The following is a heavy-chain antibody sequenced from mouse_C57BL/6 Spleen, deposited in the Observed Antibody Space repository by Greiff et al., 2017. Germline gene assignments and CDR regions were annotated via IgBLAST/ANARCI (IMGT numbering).Heavy chain of an antibody. J-gene: IGHJ3*01. CDR1: GFSFNTYA. V-gene: IGHV10-1*01. Sequence: EVQLVESGGGLVQPKGSLKLSCAASGFSFNTYAMNWVRQAPGKGLEWVARRRSKSNNYATYYADSVKDRFTISRDDSESMLYLQMNNLKTEDTAMYYCVREGSWFAYWGQGTLVTVSA. CDR2: RRSKSNNYAT. CDR3: VREGSWFAY.